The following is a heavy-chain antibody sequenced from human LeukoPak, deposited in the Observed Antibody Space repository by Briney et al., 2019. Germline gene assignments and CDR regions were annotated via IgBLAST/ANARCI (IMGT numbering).Heavy chain of an antibody. CDR1: GGSISSYY. CDR2: IYYSGST. J-gene: IGHJ6*02. CDR3: ARERDYGSGSSDGMDV. D-gene: IGHD3-10*01. Sequence: SETLSLTCTVSGGSISSYYWSWIRPPPGKGREWIGYIYYSGSTYYNPSLKSRVTISVDRSKNQLSLKLSSVTAADTAVYYCARERDYGSGSSDGMDVWGQGTTVTVSS. V-gene: IGHV4-59*12.